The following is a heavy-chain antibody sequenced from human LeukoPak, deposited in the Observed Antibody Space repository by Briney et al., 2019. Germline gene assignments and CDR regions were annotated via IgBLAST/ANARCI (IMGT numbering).Heavy chain of an antibody. Sequence: GSSLRLSCAASGFTFSSYAMSWVRQAPGKGLEWVSTISDSGYHTYYADSVKGRFTISRDNSKNTLHPQMNSLRGEDTAVYYCTKAGLRGDDSHAKLSDYWGQGTLVTVSS. CDR2: ISDSGYHT. CDR1: GFTFSSYA. J-gene: IGHJ4*02. V-gene: IGHV3-23*01. CDR3: TKAGLRGDDSHAKLSDY. D-gene: IGHD2-21*01.